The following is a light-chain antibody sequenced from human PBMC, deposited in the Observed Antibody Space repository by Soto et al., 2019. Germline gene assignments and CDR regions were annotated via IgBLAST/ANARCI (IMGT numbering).Light chain of an antibody. J-gene: IGKJ1*01. Sequence: DIQMTQSPSTLSASVGDGATITCRASQSIGTWLAWYQQKPGKAPKLLIYKASSLESGVPSRFSGSESGAGFAPTISSLQPDDVAPYYCQQYNTYSSTFGQGTKVEIK. CDR3: QQYNTYSST. V-gene: IGKV1-5*03. CDR1: QSIGTW. CDR2: KAS.